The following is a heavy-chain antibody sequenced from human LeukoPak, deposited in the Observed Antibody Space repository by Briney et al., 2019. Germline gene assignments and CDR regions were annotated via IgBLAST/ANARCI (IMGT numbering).Heavy chain of an antibody. CDR3: AKAGPYYDFWSGYYSTGPSFDY. J-gene: IGHJ4*02. Sequence: AGGSLRLSCAASGFTFSNAWMSWVRQAPGKGLEWVGRIKSKTDGGTTDYAAPVKGRFTISRDDSKNTLYLQMNSLKTEDTAVYYCAKAGPYYDFWSGYYSTGPSFDYWGQGTLVTVSS. CDR2: IKSKTDGGTT. CDR1: GFTFSNAW. V-gene: IGHV3-15*01. D-gene: IGHD3-3*01.